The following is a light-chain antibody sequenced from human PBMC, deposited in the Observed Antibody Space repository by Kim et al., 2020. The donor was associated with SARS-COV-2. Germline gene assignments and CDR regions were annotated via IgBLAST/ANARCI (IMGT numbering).Light chain of an antibody. CDR3: SSYTGSSTPYV. V-gene: IGLV2-14*03. Sequence: QSALTQPASVSGSPGQSITISCTTTSSDVRSYHLVSWYQQHPGKAPKLLIYDVSNRPSGVSIRFSGSKSGNTASLTISGLQAEDEADYYCSSYTGSSTPYVFGTGTKVTVL. J-gene: IGLJ1*01. CDR2: DVS. CDR1: SSDVRSYHL.